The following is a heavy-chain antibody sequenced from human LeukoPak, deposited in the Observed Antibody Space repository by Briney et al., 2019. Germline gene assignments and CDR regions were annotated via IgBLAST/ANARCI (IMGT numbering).Heavy chain of an antibody. CDR2: ISAYNGNT. D-gene: IGHD2-2*01. CDR3: ARDEQYPYYYMDV. V-gene: IGHV1-18*01. CDR1: GYTFTSYG. J-gene: IGHJ6*03. Sequence: GASVKVSCKASGYTFTSYGISWVRQAPGQGLEWMGWISAYNGNTNYAQKLQGRVTITADESTSTAYMELSSLRSEDTAVYYCARDEQYPYYYMDVWGKGTTVTVSS.